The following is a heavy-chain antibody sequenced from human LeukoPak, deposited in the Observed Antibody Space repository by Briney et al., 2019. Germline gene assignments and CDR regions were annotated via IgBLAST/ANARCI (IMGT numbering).Heavy chain of an antibody. CDR1: GFTFSSYG. J-gene: IGHJ4*02. V-gene: IGHV3-30*03. Sequence: PGGSLRLSCAASGFTFSSYGMHWVRQAPGKGLEWVAVISYDGSNKYYADSVKGRFTISRDNSKNTLYLQMNSLRAEDTAVYYCATLWGDFWSRALFDYWGQGTLVTVSS. D-gene: IGHD3-3*01. CDR2: ISYDGSNK. CDR3: ATLWGDFWSRALFDY.